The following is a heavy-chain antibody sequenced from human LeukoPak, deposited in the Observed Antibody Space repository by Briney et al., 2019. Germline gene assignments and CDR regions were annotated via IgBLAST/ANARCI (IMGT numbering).Heavy chain of an antibody. CDR2: ISFDGSIE. CDR1: GFTFSSYG. CDR3: AKDSDIAVAGSDDALDV. V-gene: IGHV3-30*18. J-gene: IGHJ3*01. Sequence: PGKSLRLSCAASGFTFSSYGMHWVRQTPGKGLEWVALISFDGSIEYYADSVKGRFTISRDNSKNTLFLQMNSLRPEDTAVYYCAKDSDIAVAGSDDALDVWGQGTMVTVPS. D-gene: IGHD6-19*01.